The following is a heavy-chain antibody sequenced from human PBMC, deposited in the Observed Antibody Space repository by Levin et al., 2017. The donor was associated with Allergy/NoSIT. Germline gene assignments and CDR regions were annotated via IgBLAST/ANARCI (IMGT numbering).Heavy chain of an antibody. V-gene: IGHV3-23*01. J-gene: IGHJ4*02. CDR1: LFPFRNSF. CDR2: VTGSGGGT. CDR3: AKARGVSSSSSDY. Sequence: GESLKISCAASLFPFRNSFLLFFLPAPGRGLEWVSGVTGSGGGTFYADSVKGRFTISRDNSKSMLYLQMDSLRVEDTAIYYCAKARGVSSSSSDYWGRGALVTVSS. D-gene: IGHD6-6*01.